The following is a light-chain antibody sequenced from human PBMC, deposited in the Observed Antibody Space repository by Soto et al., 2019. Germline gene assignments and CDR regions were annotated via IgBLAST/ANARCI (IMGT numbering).Light chain of an antibody. Sequence: DIQMTQSPSSLSASVGDRVTITCRASQSIAKSLNWYQQKPGKAPKLLIHSASTLQSGVPSRFSGGGTGTDFTLTIDSLQPEDFATYYCQQSYSIPRTCGQGTKGDIK. CDR1: QSIAKS. V-gene: IGKV1-39*01. J-gene: IGKJ1*01. CDR2: SAS. CDR3: QQSYSIPRT.